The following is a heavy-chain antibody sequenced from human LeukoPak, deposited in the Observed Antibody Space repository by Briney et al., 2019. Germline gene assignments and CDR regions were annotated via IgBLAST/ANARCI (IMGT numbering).Heavy chain of an antibody. Sequence: PSETLSFTCTVSGGSISSDYWNWIRQPPGKGLEWIGYIYYSGSTNYNVSLKSRVTISVDTSKKQFSLRLSSVTAADTAVYYCARGTMGATHFDYWGQGTLVTVSS. D-gene: IGHD1-26*01. CDR2: IYYSGST. V-gene: IGHV4-59*01. J-gene: IGHJ4*02. CDR3: ARGTMGATHFDY. CDR1: GGSISSDY.